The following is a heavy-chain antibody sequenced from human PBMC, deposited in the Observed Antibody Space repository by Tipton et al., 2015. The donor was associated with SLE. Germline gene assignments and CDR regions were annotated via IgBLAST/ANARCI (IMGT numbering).Heavy chain of an antibody. V-gene: IGHV3-23*01. D-gene: IGHD3-9*01. CDR3: AKEVDPPLTGSPM. CDR2: ISGSGGNR. J-gene: IGHJ4*02. Sequence: SLRLSCVASGFSFGTYALIWVRQAPGKGLEWVSGISGSGGNRFYADSVKGRFTVSRDRNTLYLQMNSLRDEDTAIYYCAKEVDPPLTGSPMWGQGTQVTVSS. CDR1: GFSFGTYA.